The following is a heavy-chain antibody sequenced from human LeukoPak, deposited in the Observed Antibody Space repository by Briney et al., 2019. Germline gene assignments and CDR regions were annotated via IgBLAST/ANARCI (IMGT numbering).Heavy chain of an antibody. V-gene: IGHV4-59*01. CDR2: IYYTGNT. J-gene: IGHJ5*02. CDR3: ARDLGRGTTYFDP. D-gene: IGHD1-14*01. Sequence: SEALSLTCSVSGGSISSYYWNWIRQPPGKGLEWIGYIYYTGNTNYNPSLKSRVTISIDTSKNQFSLKLSSVTAADTAVYYCARDLGRGTTYFDPWGQETLVTVSS. CDR1: GGSISSYY.